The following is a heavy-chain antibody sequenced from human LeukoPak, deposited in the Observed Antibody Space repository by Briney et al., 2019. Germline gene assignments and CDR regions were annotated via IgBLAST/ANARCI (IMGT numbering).Heavy chain of an antibody. CDR1: GGSISSYY. V-gene: IGHV4-59*01. D-gene: IGHD3-3*01. CDR3: AGSGLRFLEWLSNNWFDP. J-gene: IGHJ5*02. Sequence: SETLSLTCTVSGGSISSYYWSWIRQPPGKGLEWIGYMYYNRSTNYNPSLKSRVTISVDTSKNQFSLKLSSVTAADTAVYYCAGSGLRFLEWLSNNWFDPWGQGTLVTVSS. CDR2: MYYNRST.